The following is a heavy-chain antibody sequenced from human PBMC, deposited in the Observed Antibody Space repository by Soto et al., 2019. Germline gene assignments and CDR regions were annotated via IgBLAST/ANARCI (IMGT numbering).Heavy chain of an antibody. J-gene: IGHJ6*02. CDR2: IYYSGST. D-gene: IGHD1-26*01. Sequence: QVQLQESGPGLVKPSETLSLTCTVSGGSISSYYWSWIRQPPGKGLEWIGYIYYSGSTNYNPSLKRRVTISVDTSKNQFSLKLSSVTAADTAVYYCARWVGYGMDVWGQGTTVTVSS. CDR3: ARWVGYGMDV. V-gene: IGHV4-59*01. CDR1: GGSISSYY.